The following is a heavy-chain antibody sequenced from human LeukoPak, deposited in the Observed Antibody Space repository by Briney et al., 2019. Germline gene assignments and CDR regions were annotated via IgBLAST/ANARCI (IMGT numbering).Heavy chain of an antibody. V-gene: IGHV3-23*01. CDR2: PSVTRDSRGA. Sequence: GGSLRLSCAASGFTFSRSAITWVRQAPREGMEWVASPSVTRDSRGAIYADSVKGRFTISRDDSKSTLFLRMNRLTAEDTAIYYCAKTRSSSSHYFHFMDVWAKGVTVTVSS. J-gene: IGHJ6*03. CDR1: GFTFSRSA. CDR3: AKTRSSSSHYFHFMDV. D-gene: IGHD6-6*01.